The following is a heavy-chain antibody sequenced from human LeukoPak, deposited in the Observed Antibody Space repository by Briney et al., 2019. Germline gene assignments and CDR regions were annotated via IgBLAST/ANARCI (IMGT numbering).Heavy chain of an antibody. CDR1: GFTFGDYA. V-gene: IGHV3-23*01. CDR2: ISGDSVRT. CDR3: SKDPHARIVSAVLQ. D-gene: IGHD3-16*02. J-gene: IGHJ4*02. Sequence: GGSLRLSCAASGFTFGDYAMNWVRQAPGKGLEWVSGISGDSVRTYYADSVKGRFTISRDDSKNTLYLQLESLRAEGTAVYYCSKDPHARIVSAVLQWGQGSLVTVSS.